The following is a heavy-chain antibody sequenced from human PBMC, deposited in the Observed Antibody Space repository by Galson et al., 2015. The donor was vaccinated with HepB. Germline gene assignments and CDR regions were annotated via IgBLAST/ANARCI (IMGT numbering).Heavy chain of an antibody. D-gene: IGHD2-2*01. Sequence: SVKVSCKASGATFTSYGVGWVRQAPGQGLEWMGWISDYNSYTKYAQNLQGRLTLTTDTSTSTAYMELQSLRSDDTAVYYCATSSQGLRRAFHIWGQGTMVTVSS. CDR2: ISDYNSYT. CDR3: ATSSQGLRRAFHI. CDR1: GATFTSYG. V-gene: IGHV1-18*01. J-gene: IGHJ3*02.